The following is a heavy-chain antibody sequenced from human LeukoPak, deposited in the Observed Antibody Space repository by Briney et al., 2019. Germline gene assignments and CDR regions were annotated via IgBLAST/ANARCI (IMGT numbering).Heavy chain of an antibody. CDR3: AREWVRSNWYEGY. J-gene: IGHJ4*02. V-gene: IGHV3-7*01. CDR1: GFTFSSYW. CDR2: IKQDGSEK. D-gene: IGHD6-13*01. Sequence: GGSLRLSCTASGFTFSSYWMTWVRQAPGKGLEWVANIKQDGSEKYYVDSVKGRFTISRDNAKNSLYLQMNSLRAEDTAVYYCAREWVRSNWYEGYWGQGTLVTVSS.